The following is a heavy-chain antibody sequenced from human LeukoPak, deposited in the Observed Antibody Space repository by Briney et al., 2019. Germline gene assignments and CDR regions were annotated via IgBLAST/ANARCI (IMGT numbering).Heavy chain of an antibody. D-gene: IGHD2-2*01. CDR1: GFTFSKYS. J-gene: IGHJ4*02. CDR2: ISGNGGST. Sequence: GGSLRLSCAASGFTFSKYSLTWFRQAPGKGLEWVSGISGNGGSTSYADSVKGRFTISRDNSKNTLYLQMNSLRAEDTAVYYCAKDRSSSTSCSNYWGQGTLVTVSS. CDR3: AKDRSSSTSCSNY. V-gene: IGHV3-23*01.